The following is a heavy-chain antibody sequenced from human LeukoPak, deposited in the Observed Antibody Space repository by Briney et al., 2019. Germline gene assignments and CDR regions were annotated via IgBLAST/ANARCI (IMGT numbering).Heavy chain of an antibody. CDR3: ARSNYYYGMDV. Sequence: GGSLRLSCAASGFTVSSNYTSWVRQAPGKGLEWVSVIYSGGSTYYADSVKGRFTISRDNSKNTLYLQMNSLRAEDTAVYYCARSNYYYGMDVWGQGTTVTVSS. V-gene: IGHV3-53*01. CDR1: GFTVSSNY. J-gene: IGHJ6*02. CDR2: IYSGGST.